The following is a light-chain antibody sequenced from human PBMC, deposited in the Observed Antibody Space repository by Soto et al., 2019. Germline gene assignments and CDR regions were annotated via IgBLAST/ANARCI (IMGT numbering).Light chain of an antibody. J-gene: IGLJ3*02. V-gene: IGLV4-69*01. Sequence: QSVLTQSPSASASLGASVKLTCTLSSGHSSYAIAWHQQQPEKGLRYLMKLNSDGSHSKGDGIPDRFSGSSSGAERYLTISSLQSEDEADYYCQTWGTGIPWVFGGGTKLTVL. CDR3: QTWGTGIPWV. CDR1: SGHSSYA. CDR2: LNSDGSH.